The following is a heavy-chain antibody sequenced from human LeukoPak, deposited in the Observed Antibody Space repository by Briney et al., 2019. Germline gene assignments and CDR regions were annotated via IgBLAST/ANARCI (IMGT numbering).Heavy chain of an antibody. V-gene: IGHV3-23*01. CDR2: ISGSGGST. Sequence: ETLSLTCAVYGGSFSGYYWSWVRQAPGKGLEWVSAISGSGGSTYYADSVKGRFTISRDNSKNTLYLQMNSLRAEDTAVYYCAKGPVGSGWYGDYWGQGTLVTVSS. J-gene: IGHJ4*02. CDR1: GGSFSGYY. CDR3: AKGPVGSGWYGDY. D-gene: IGHD6-19*01.